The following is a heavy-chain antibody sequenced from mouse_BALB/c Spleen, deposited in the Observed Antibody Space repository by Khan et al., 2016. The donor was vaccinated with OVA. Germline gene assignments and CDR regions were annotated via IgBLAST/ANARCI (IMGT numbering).Heavy chain of an antibody. Sequence: QVQLQQSGAELARPGASVKLSCKASGYTFTDFYINWVKQRTGQGLEWIGAISPGSGDTYYNEKFKGKATLTADKSSSTAYMQLSSLTSEASADYYCARRNYFGYTFAYWGQGTLVTVSA. D-gene: IGHD1-2*01. CDR2: ISPGSGDT. CDR1: GYTFTDFY. J-gene: IGHJ3*01. CDR3: ARRNYFGYTFAY. V-gene: IGHV1-77*01.